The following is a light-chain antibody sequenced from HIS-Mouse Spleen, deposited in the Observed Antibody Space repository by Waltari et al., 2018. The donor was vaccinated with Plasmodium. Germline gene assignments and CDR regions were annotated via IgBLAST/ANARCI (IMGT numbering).Light chain of an antibody. J-gene: IGLJ3*02. Sequence: SYELTQPPSVSVSPGQTARTTCPGVALPKKYAYWYQQKAGQAPVLVIYEDSNTPSGIPERFSGSSSGTMATLTISGAQVEDEADYYCYSTDSSGNHRVFGGGTKLTVL. CDR3: YSTDSSGNHRV. CDR1: ALPKKY. CDR2: EDS. V-gene: IGLV3-10*01.